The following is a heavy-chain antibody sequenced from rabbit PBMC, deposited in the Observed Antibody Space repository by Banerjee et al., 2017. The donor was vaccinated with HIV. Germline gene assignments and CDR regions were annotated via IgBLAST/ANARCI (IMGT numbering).Heavy chain of an antibody. CDR3: ARNAGSSGGSGWDYFNL. Sequence: QLEESGGGLVTPGGILTLTCTASGFSISRYYMSWVRQAPGKGLEWIGYIDPVFGSTYYASWVNGRFTISSHNAQNTLYLQLNSLTAADTATYFCARNAGSSGGSGWDYFNLWGPGTLVTVS. J-gene: IGHJ4*01. CDR1: GFSISRYY. V-gene: IGHV1S7*01. D-gene: IGHD8-1*01. CDR2: IDPVFGST.